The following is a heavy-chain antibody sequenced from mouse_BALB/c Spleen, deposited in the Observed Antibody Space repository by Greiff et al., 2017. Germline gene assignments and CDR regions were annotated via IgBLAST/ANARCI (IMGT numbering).Heavy chain of an antibody. CDR3: TRSTTVVAHFDY. CDR1: GYTFTSYW. D-gene: IGHD1-1*01. CDR2: IDPSDSYT. V-gene: IGHV1S127*01. Sequence: QVQLQQPGAELVKPGASVKMSCKASGYTFTSYWMHWVKQRPGQGLEWIGVIDPSDSYTSYNQKFKGKATLTVDTSSSTAYMQLSSLTSEDSAVYYCTRSTTVVAHFDYWGQGTTLTVSS. J-gene: IGHJ2*01.